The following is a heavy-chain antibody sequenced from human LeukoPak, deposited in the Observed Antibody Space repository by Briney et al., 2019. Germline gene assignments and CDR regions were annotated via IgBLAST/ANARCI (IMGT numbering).Heavy chain of an antibody. CDR1: GFTFSSYG. Sequence: GGSLRLSCAASGFTFSSYGMHWVRQAPGKGLEWVAFILYDGSNKYYADSVKGRFTISRDNSKNTLYLQMNSLRAEDTAVFYCAKGGIIRSDWFDPWGQGTLVTVSS. CDR2: ILYDGSNK. V-gene: IGHV3-30*02. CDR3: AKGGIIRSDWFDP. J-gene: IGHJ5*02. D-gene: IGHD3-10*01.